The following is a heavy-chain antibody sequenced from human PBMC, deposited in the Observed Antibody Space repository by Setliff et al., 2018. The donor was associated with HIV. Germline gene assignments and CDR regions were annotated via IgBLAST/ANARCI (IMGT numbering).Heavy chain of an antibody. Sequence: SVKVSCKAAGGTFSGHAINWVRQAPGQGVEWMGEIIPLFGTAHYAQRFQGRVTITADHSTSTACMELSRLKSADTAVYYCARAPAHEHATGWYSSSNRFDPWGQGTLVTVSS. CDR1: GGTFSGHA. CDR3: ARAPAHEHATGWYSSSNRFDP. D-gene: IGHD1-26*01. V-gene: IGHV1-69*13. J-gene: IGHJ5*02. CDR2: IIPLFGTA.